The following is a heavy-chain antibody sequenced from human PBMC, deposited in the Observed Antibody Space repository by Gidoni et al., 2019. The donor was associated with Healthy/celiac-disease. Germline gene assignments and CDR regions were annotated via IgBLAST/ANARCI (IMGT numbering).Heavy chain of an antibody. CDR2: SYYRGST. J-gene: IGHJ6*03. Sequence: QLQLQESGPGLVKPSEPLSLTCPVSCGSISSSSYYWGWIRQPPGKGLEWIGSSYYRGSTYYDPFLKSRVTISVDTAKNQFSLKLSSVTAADTAVYYCARSNYGSGSYYTVYYYYYMDVWGKGTTVTVS. CDR3: ARSNYGSGSYYTVYYYYYMDV. V-gene: IGHV4-39*01. CDR1: CGSISSSSYY. D-gene: IGHD3-10*01.